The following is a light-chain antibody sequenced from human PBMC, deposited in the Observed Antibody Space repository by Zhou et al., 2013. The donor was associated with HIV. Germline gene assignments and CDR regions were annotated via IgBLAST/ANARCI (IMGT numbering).Light chain of an antibody. CDR1: HNVLNY. Sequence: DIVLTQSPATLSLSPGERATLSCRASHNVLNYLAWYQQKPGQPPRLLIYDTSTRATGIPDRFSGSGTGSGTDFTLTISRLEPEDVAVYYCQQHGSSPFTFGGGTKVEIK. CDR2: DTS. J-gene: IGKJ4*01. CDR3: QQHGSSPFT. V-gene: IGKV3-20*01.